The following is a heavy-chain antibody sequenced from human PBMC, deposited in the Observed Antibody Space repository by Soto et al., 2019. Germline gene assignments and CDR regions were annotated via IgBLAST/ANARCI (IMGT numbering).Heavy chain of an antibody. V-gene: IGHV1-2*04. CDR3: ARAAPWFGELSVSSPLDY. Sequence: ASVKVCCKASGYTFTGYYMHWVRQAPGQGLEWMGWINPNSGGTNYAQKFQGWVTMTRDTSISTAYMELSRLRSDDTAVYYCARAAPWFGELSVSSPLDYWGQGTLVTVSS. CDR2: INPNSGGT. D-gene: IGHD3-10*01. CDR1: GYTFTGYY. J-gene: IGHJ4*02.